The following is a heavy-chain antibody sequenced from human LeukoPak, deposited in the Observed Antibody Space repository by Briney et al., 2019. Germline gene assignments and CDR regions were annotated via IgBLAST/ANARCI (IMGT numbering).Heavy chain of an antibody. V-gene: IGHV4-39*01. CDR2: IYYSGST. CDR1: GGSISSSSYY. J-gene: IGHJ6*03. CDR3: ARSYDSSGYYPYYYYYMDV. Sequence: SETLSLTCTVSGGSISSSSYYWGWIRQPPGKGLEWIGSIYYSGSTYYNPSLKSRVTISVDTSKSQFSLKLSSVTAADTAVYYCARSYDSSGYYPYYYYYMDVWGKGTTVTVS. D-gene: IGHD3-22*01.